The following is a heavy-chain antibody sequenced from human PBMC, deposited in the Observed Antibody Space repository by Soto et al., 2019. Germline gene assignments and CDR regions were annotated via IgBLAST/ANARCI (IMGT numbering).Heavy chain of an antibody. CDR2: LTSSGFTK. J-gene: IGHJ4*02. Sequence: EVQLVESGGALVQPGGSLRLSCAASGFTFSTYNMNWVRQAPGKGLEWVSFLTSSGFTKYYADSVKGRFSISRDNARNSLYLQMNRLRAEDTAVYFCVREWEFYYDYWGQGTLVTVSS. CDR1: GFTFSTYN. CDR3: VREWEFYYDY. D-gene: IGHD1-26*01. V-gene: IGHV3-48*04.